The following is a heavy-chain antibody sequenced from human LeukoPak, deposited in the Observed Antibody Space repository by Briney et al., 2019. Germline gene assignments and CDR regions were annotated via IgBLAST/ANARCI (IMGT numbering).Heavy chain of an antibody. CDR3: ARADRTSWFDY. D-gene: IGHD2-2*01. CDR2: ISNSGSST. Sequence: GGSLRLSCAASRFTCIDYYMVWIRQAPGKGLEWVSYISNSGSSTKYADSVKGRFTISRDNAKNSLSMQMNSVRPEDTAVYYCARADRTSWFDYWGQGTLVTVSS. J-gene: IGHJ4*02. V-gene: IGHV3-11*05. CDR1: RFTCIDYY.